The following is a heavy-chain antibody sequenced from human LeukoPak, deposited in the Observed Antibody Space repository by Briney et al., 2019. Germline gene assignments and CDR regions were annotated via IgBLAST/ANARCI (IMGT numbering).Heavy chain of an antibody. CDR1: GGSISSSSYY. Sequence: NPSETLSLTCTVSGGSISSSSYYWGWIRQPPGKGLEWIGSIYYSGSTYYNPSLKSRVTISVDTSKNQFSLKLSSVTAADTAVYYCARTTLYGDYVDYWGQGTLVTVSS. D-gene: IGHD4-17*01. CDR2: IYYSGST. CDR3: ARTTLYGDYVDY. V-gene: IGHV4-39*01. J-gene: IGHJ4*02.